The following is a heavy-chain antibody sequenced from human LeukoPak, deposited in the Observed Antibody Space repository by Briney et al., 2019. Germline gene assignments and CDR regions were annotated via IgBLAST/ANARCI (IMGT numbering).Heavy chain of an antibody. CDR1: GFTFSSYS. V-gene: IGHV3-21*01. CDR2: ISSSSSYI. D-gene: IGHD5-12*01. J-gene: IGHJ4*02. CDR3: ARARYSGYDLDY. Sequence: GGSLRLSCAASGFTFSSYSMNWVRQAPGKGLEWVSSISSSSSYIYYADSVKGRFTISRDNAKNSLYLQMNSLRAEDTAVYYCARARYSGYDLDYWGQGTLVTVSS.